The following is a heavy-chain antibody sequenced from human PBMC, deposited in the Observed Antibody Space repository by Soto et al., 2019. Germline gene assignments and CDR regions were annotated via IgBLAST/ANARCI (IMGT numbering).Heavy chain of an antibody. CDR1: GFTVSSNY. CDR2: IYSGGST. D-gene: IGHD6-19*01. J-gene: IGHJ4*02. CDR3: ARGPQSNYFDY. Sequence: PGGSLRLSCAASGFTVSSNYMSWVRQAPGKGLEWVSVIYSGGSTYYADSVKGRFTISRDNAKNSLYLQMNSLRAEDTAVYYCARGPQSNYFDYWGQGTLVTVSS. V-gene: IGHV3-53*01.